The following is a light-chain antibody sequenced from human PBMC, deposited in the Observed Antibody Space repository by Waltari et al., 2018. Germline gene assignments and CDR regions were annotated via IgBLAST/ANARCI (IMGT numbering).Light chain of an antibody. CDR3: AAWDDSLNGPV. CDR2: SNN. CDR1: SSNIGSNT. Sequence: QSVLTQPPSASGTPGQRVTIPCSGSSSNIGSNTVNWYQQLPGTAPKLLLHSNNQRPSGVPDRFSGSKSGTSASLAISGLQSEDEGDYYCAAWDDSLNGPVFGGGTKLTVL. J-gene: IGLJ2*01. V-gene: IGLV1-44*01.